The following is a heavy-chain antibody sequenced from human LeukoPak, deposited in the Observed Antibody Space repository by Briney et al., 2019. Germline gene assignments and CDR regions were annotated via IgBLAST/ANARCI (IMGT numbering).Heavy chain of an antibody. D-gene: IGHD2-15*01. CDR1: GYTFTSYY. Sequence: ASVKVSCKASGYTFTSYYMHWVRQAPGQGLEWMGIINPSGGSTSYAQKFQGRVTMTRDMSTSTVYMELSSLRSEDTAVYYCATAELPEYFQHWGQGTLVTVSS. V-gene: IGHV1-46*01. CDR2: INPSGGST. CDR3: ATAELPEYFQH. J-gene: IGHJ1*01.